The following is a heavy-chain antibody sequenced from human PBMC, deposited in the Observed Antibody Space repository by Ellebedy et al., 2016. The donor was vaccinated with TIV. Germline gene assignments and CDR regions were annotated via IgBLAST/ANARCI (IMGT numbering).Heavy chain of an antibody. J-gene: IGHJ6*02. CDR3: ARAWGRGGTYDYKGMDV. CDR1: GGSISSSGYY. D-gene: IGHD1-26*01. Sequence: SETLSLTXTVSGGSISSSGYYWGWIRQPPGKGLEWIGSLYYSGRTHYNPSLKSRVTISVDTSKNQFSLRLSSVTAADTAVYYCARAWGRGGTYDYKGMDVWGLGTTVTVSS. V-gene: IGHV4-39*01. CDR2: LYYSGRT.